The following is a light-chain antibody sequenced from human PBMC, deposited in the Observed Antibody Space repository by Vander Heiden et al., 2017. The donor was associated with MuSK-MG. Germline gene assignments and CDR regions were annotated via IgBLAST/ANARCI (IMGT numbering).Light chain of an antibody. Sequence: DIQMTQSPSTLSASVGDRVTITCRASQTIGSWLAWYQQRPGKAPNLLIYKASILQSGVPSRFSGSGSGTEFTLTISSLQPDDFATYYCQQDNIYSKTFGQGTKVELK. J-gene: IGKJ1*01. CDR3: QQDNIYSKT. CDR2: KAS. CDR1: QTIGSW. V-gene: IGKV1-5*03.